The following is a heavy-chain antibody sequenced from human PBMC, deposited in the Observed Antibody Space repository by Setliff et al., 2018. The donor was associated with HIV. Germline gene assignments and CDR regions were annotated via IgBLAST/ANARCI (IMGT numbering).Heavy chain of an antibody. CDR2: IDPNSGDT. J-gene: IGHJ6*02. D-gene: IGHD3-10*01. Sequence: ASVKVSCKASGYTFTGYYLHWVRQAPGQGLEWMGWIDPNSGDTNYEQKFQGRVTMTRDTSITTLYMELSSLTSEDTAVYYCARGKGVGGVIITGGLDVWGQGTTVTVSS. V-gene: IGHV1-2*02. CDR1: GYTFTGYY. CDR3: ARGKGVGGVIITGGLDV.